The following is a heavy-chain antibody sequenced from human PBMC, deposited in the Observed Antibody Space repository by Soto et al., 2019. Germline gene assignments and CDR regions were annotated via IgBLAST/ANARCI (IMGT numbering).Heavy chain of an antibody. V-gene: IGHV4-31*03. J-gene: IGHJ6*02. Sequence: QVQLQESGPGLVKPSQTLSLTCTVSGGSISSGGYYWSWIRQHPGKGLEWIGYIYYSGTTYYNPSLKSRVTISVDTSKNQFSLKLSSVTAADTAVYYCAASCVACGGFNYYGMDVWGQGTTVTVSS. CDR2: IYYSGTT. D-gene: IGHD2-21*01. CDR3: AASCVACGGFNYYGMDV. CDR1: GGSISSGGYY.